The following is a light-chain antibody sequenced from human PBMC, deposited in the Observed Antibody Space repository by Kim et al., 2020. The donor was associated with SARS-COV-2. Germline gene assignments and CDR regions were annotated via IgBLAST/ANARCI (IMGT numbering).Light chain of an antibody. CDR2: LNGDGSH. CDR1: SVHSTYA. V-gene: IGLV4-69*01. Sequence: QLVLTQSPSASASLGASVNLTCTLSSVHSTYAIAWHQQQPEKGPRYLMKLNGDGSHTKGDGIPDRFSGSSSGAARYLTISSLQSEDEADYYCQTWGTGIQVFGGGTQLTVL. J-gene: IGLJ2*01. CDR3: QTWGTGIQV.